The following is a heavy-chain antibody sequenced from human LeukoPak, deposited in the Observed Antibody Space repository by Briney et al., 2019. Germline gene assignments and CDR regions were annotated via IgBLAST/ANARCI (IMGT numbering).Heavy chain of an antibody. Sequence: SETLSLTCAVSTDSFSSHYWRWVRQPPGKGLEWIGYISYIGSTNYNPSLKSRVTISIDTSKNQFSLRLRSVTAADTAVYYCARDLITVTKGFDIWGQGTMVSVSS. CDR3: ARDLITVTKGFDI. CDR2: ISYIGST. J-gene: IGHJ3*02. D-gene: IGHD4-17*01. V-gene: IGHV4-59*11. CDR1: TDSFSSHY.